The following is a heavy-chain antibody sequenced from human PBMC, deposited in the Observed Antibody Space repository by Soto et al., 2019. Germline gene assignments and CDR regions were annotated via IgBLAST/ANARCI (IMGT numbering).Heavy chain of an antibody. D-gene: IGHD4-17*01. CDR1: GFTFSSYG. CDR3: AKDRPDYGGNSPFPYGMDV. V-gene: IGHV3-30*18. CDR2: ISYDGSNK. J-gene: IGHJ6*02. Sequence: GGSLRLSCAASGFTFSSYGMHWVRQAPGKGLEWVAVISYDGSNKYYADSVKGRFTISRDNSKNTLYLQMNSLRAEDTAVYYCAKDRPDYGGNSPFPYGMDVWGQGTTVTVSS.